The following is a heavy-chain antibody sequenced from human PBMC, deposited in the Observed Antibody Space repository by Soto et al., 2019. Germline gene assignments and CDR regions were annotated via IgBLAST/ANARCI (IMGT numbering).Heavy chain of an antibody. CDR3: ARGIVGAAWVSY. J-gene: IGHJ4*02. CDR2: IIPIFGNT. V-gene: IGHV1-18*01. CDR1: GGTFSSYA. Sequence: GASVKVSCKASGGTFSSYAISWVRQAPGQGLEWMGGIIPIFGNTNYAQKLQGRVTMTTDTSTSTAYMELRSLRSDDTAVYYCARGIVGAAWVSYWGQGTLVTVSS. D-gene: IGHD1-26*01.